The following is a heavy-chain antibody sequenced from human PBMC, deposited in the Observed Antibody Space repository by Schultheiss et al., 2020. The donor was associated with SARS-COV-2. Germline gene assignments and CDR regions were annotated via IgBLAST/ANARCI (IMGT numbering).Heavy chain of an antibody. V-gene: IGHV4-38-2*02. CDR3: AREGGPQLMVNANHFDY. D-gene: IGHD2-8*01. J-gene: IGHJ4*02. Sequence: SETLSLTCTVSGYSISSGYYWGWIRQPPGKGLEWIGSIYHSGSTYYNPSLKSRVTISVDTSKNHFSLKLSSVTAADTAVYYCAREGGPQLMVNANHFDYWGQGTLVTVSS. CDR1: GYSISSGYY. CDR2: IYHSGST.